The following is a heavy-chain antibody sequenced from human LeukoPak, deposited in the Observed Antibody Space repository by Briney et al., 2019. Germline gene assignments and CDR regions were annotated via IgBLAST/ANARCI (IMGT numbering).Heavy chain of an antibody. CDR1: AYTFTGYY. V-gene: IGHV1-2*02. J-gene: IGHJ4*02. D-gene: IGHD5-18*01. CDR2: IYPNNGGT. CDR3: ARDGDSVMVEFDY. Sequence: ASVKVSCKASAYTFTGYYLHWVRQAPGQGLEWMGWIYPNNGGTNYAQKFQGRVTMTRDTSISTAYMELSRLRSDDTAVYYCARDGDSVMVEFDYWGQGTLVTVSS.